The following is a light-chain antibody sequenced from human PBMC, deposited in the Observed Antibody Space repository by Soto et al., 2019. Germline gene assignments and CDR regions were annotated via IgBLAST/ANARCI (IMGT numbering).Light chain of an antibody. CDR2: EVR. CDR1: SSDIGGYNY. Sequence: QSALTQPASVSGSPGQSITISCTGTSSDIGGYNYVSWFQQHPGKAPKLMIYEVRNRPSGVSNRFSGSKSGNTASLTISGLHAEDETDYYCSSYTSNNTLVFGTGTKVTVL. J-gene: IGLJ1*01. CDR3: SSYTSNNTLV. V-gene: IGLV2-14*01.